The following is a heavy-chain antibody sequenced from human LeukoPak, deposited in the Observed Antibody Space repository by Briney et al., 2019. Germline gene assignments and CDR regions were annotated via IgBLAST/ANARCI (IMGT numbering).Heavy chain of an antibody. V-gene: IGHV5-51*01. D-gene: IGHD3-10*01. Sequence: GESLKISCKGSGSIFTSHWIGWVRQLPGKGLEWMGIVNPDDSDTIYSPSFQGQVTISADESITTAYLQWSSLKASDTAMYYCARLRWPRGGRSSFDYWGQGALVTVSS. CDR1: GSIFTSHW. J-gene: IGHJ4*02. CDR2: VNPDDSDT. CDR3: ARLRWPRGGRSSFDY.